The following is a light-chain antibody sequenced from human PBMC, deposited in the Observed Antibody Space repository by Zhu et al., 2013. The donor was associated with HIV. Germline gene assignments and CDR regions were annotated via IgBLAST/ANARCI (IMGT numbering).Light chain of an antibody. CDR1: QSISSY. V-gene: IGKV1-33*01. CDR2: DAS. CDR3: QQYDNLFT. J-gene: IGKJ4*01. Sequence: DIQMTRSPSSLSASVGDRVTITCRASQSISSYLNWYQQKPGKAPKLLIYDASSLEIGVPSRFSGSGSGTDFTFTISGLQPEDVATYYCQQYDNLFTFGGGTKVEIK.